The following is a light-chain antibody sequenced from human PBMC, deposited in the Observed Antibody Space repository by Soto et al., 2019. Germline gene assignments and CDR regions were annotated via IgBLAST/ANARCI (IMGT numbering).Light chain of an antibody. CDR1: QSVSNNY. Sequence: EIVLTQSPGTLSLSPGERATLSCRASQSVSNNYLAWYQQKPGQAPRLLIYGASNRATGIPDRFSGSGSGTDFTLTISRLEPEDFAVYYCQQYGNSPPTFGQGTKVDI. V-gene: IGKV3-20*01. J-gene: IGKJ1*01. CDR2: GAS. CDR3: QQYGNSPPT.